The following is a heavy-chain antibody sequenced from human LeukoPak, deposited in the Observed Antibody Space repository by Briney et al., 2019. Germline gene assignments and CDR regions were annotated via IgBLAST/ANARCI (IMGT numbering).Heavy chain of an antibody. D-gene: IGHD5-18*01. CDR3: ARDIVMVTYWFDP. CDR1: GYTFTGYY. CDR2: INPNSGGT. V-gene: IGHV1-2*02. Sequence: GASVKVSCKASGYTFTGYYMHWVRQAPGQGLEWMGWINPNSGGTNYAQKFQGRVTMTRDTSISTAYMELSRLRSDVTAGYYCARDIVMVTYWFDPWGQGTLVTVSS. J-gene: IGHJ5*02.